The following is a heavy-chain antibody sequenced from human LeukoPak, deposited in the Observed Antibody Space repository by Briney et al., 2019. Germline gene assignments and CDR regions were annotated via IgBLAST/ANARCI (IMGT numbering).Heavy chain of an antibody. J-gene: IGHJ4*02. V-gene: IGHV1-2*02. CDR2: INPNSGGT. Sequence: ASVKVSCKASGYTFTGYYMHWVRQAPGQGLEWMGWINPNSGGTNYAQKFQGRVTMTRDTSISTAYMELRSLRSDDTAVYYCARVGVGATTFFFDYWGQGTLVTVSS. D-gene: IGHD1-26*01. CDR1: GYTFTGYY. CDR3: ARVGVGATTFFFDY.